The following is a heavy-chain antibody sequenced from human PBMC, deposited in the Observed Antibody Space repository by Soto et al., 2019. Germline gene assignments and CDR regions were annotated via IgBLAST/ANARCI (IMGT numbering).Heavy chain of an antibody. CDR1: GYSFTSYW. V-gene: IGHV5-10-1*01. CDR2: IDPSDSYT. J-gene: IGHJ5*02. CDR3: ARRRYSSSWYNWFDP. D-gene: IGHD6-19*01. Sequence: GESLKISCKGSGYSFTSYWISWVRQMPGKGLEWMGRIDPSDSYTNYSPSFQGHVTISADKSISTAYLQWSSLKPSDTAMYYCARRRYSSSWYNWFDPWGQGSLVTVSS.